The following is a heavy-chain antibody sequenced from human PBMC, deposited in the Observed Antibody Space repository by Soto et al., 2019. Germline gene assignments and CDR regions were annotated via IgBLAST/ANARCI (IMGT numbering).Heavy chain of an antibody. CDR2: ISGSGGST. CDR1: GFTFSSYA. Sequence: PGGSLRLSCAASGFTFSSYAMSWARQAPGKGLEWVSAISGSGGSTYYADSVKGRFTISRDNSKNTLYLQMNSLRAEDTAVYYCATLWGISTYSSSSDWFDPWGQGTLVTVSS. CDR3: ATLWGISTYSSSSDWFDP. V-gene: IGHV3-23*01. D-gene: IGHD6-6*01. J-gene: IGHJ5*02.